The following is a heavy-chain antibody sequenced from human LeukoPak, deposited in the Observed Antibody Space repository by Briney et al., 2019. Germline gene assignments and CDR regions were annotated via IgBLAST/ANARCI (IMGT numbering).Heavy chain of an antibody. Sequence: ASVTVSCTASGYTFTGYYMHWVRQAPGQGLEWMGWINPNSGGTNYAQKFQGWVTMTRDTSISTAYMELSRLRSDDTAVYYCARGDDYGDYGSLDYWGQGTLVTVSS. D-gene: IGHD4-17*01. CDR1: GYTFTGYY. CDR2: INPNSGGT. J-gene: IGHJ4*02. CDR3: ARGDDYGDYGSLDY. V-gene: IGHV1-2*04.